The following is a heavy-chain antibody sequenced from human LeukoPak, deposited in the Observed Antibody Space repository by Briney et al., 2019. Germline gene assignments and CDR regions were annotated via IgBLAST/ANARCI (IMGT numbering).Heavy chain of an antibody. D-gene: IGHD5-12*01. CDR3: TRSEVATPRKFAY. J-gene: IGHJ4*02. CDR2: IYPGDSDT. CDR1: GYSFTTYW. V-gene: IGHV5-51*01. Sequence: GESLKISCKTSGYSFTTYWIGWVRQMPGKGLEWMGIIYPGDSDTRYSPSFQGQVTISADKSITTAYLQWSSLKASDTAIYYCTRSEVATPRKFAYWGQGTLVTVSS.